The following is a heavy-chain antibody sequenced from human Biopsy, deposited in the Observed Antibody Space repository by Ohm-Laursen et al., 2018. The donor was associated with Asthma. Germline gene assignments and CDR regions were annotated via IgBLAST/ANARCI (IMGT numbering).Heavy chain of an antibody. V-gene: IGHV1-69*13. CDR3: AREVSTVDYGYYYFAMDV. CDR2: LIPVLGTP. CDR1: GDSFSNYA. D-gene: IGHD4-17*01. Sequence: SVKVSCKASGDSFSNYAISWVRQAPGQGLEWMGGLIPVLGTPDHAQMFEGRVTITADESTSTAYMELSSLSSEDTAVYYCAREVSTVDYGYYYFAMDVWGQGTTVTVSS. J-gene: IGHJ6*02.